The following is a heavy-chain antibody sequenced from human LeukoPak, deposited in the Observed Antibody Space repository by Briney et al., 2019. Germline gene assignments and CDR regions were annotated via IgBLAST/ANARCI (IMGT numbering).Heavy chain of an antibody. CDR1: GFTFSTYW. D-gene: IGHD5-18*01. CDR3: ANTGYNYEFDY. J-gene: IGHJ4*02. V-gene: IGHV3-74*01. Sequence: TGGSLRLSCAASGFTFSTYWMHWVRHAPGKGLVWISRINRDGSGITYADSVKGRFTISRDNAKSILYLQMNSLRAEDTAVYYCANTGYNYEFDYGGQGTLVTVSS. CDR2: INRDGSGI.